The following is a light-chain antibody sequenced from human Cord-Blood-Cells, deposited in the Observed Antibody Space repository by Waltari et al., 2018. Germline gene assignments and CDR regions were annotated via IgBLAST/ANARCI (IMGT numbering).Light chain of an antibody. V-gene: IGLV2-14*03. Sequence: QSALTQPASVSGSPGQSITISCTGTSSDVGGYNYVSWYQQHPGKAPKLMNYDVSNRHSGVSKRFSGSKSGNTASLTISGLQAEDEADYYCSSYTSSSTYVCGTGTKVTVL. CDR2: DVS. J-gene: IGLJ1*01. CDR3: SSYTSSSTYV. CDR1: SSDVGGYNY.